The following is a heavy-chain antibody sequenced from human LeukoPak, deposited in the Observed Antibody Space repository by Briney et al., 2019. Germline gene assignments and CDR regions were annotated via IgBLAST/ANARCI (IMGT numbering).Heavy chain of an antibody. CDR2: IHYSGST. CDR1: GASISSSSSF. Sequence: PSATLSLTCTVSGASISSSSSFWSWIRQPPGKGLQWIGNIHYSGSTYNNPSLKSRVTISIDRSNNQFSLKLSSVTAADTAVYYCVRRLGGDGYDMWGQGTMVTVSS. CDR3: VRRLGGDGYDM. J-gene: IGHJ3*02. V-gene: IGHV4-39*01.